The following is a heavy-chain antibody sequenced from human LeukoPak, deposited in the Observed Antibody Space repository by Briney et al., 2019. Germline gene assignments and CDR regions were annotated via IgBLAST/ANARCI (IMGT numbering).Heavy chain of an antibody. J-gene: IGHJ5*02. Sequence: GASLKISFKGSGYRFTSDWIGWVRRMPGKGLEWMGIIYPGDADTRYSPSFQGQVTISADKSISTAYLQWSSLKASDTAMYYCARGYCSGGSCIAFDPWGQGTLVTVSS. CDR2: IYPGDADT. D-gene: IGHD2-15*01. V-gene: IGHV5-51*01. CDR1: GYRFTSDW. CDR3: ARGYCSGGSCIAFDP.